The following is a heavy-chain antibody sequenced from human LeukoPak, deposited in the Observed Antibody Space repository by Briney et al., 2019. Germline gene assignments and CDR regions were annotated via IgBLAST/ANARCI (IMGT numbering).Heavy chain of an antibody. CDR1: GYTFTSYD. CDR2: MNPNSGNT. Sequence: AASVKVSCKASGYTFTSYDINWVRQATGQGLEWMGWMNPNSGNTGYAQKFQGRVTMTRNTSISTAYMELSSLRSEDTAVYYWARGGALWFGEFHRYVGDYVYYYYMDVWGKGTTVTISS. J-gene: IGHJ6*03. D-gene: IGHD3-10*01. V-gene: IGHV1-8*01. CDR3: ARGGALWFGEFHRYVGDYVYYYYMDV.